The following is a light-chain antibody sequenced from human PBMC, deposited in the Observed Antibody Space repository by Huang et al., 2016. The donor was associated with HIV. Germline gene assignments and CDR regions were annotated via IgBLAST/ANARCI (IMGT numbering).Light chain of an antibody. CDR3: QQSYAAPRT. Sequence: DIVMTQSPDFLSLSRGERATINCKSSQSVLYTSTNQNFLNWYQHKAGQPPKLLLYWASTRESRVPDRFSGSGSGTDFNLTINSLQIEDVAVYYCQQSYAAPRTFGQGTKVAIK. CDR2: WAS. CDR1: QSVLYTSTNQNF. V-gene: IGKV4-1*01. J-gene: IGKJ1*01.